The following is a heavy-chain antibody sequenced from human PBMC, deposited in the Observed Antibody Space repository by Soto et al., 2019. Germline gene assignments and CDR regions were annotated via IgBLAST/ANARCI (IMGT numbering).Heavy chain of an antibody. CDR3: ARGREGGY. CDR1: GYTFTSYG. D-gene: IGHD3-16*01. V-gene: IGHV1-18*01. CDR2: ISAHNGTT. Sequence: QVHLVQSGAEVKKPGASVKVSCKGSGYTFTSYGITWVRQAPGQGLEWMGWISAHNGTTDYAQKLQGRVTGTRDTSRSTAYMELRRLRSGATAVYYCARGREGGYWGQGAGVTVSS. J-gene: IGHJ4*02.